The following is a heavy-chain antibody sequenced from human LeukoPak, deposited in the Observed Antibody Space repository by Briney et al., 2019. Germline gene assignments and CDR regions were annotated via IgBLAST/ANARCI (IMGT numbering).Heavy chain of an antibody. V-gene: IGHV3-7*01. Sequence: GGSLRLSCAVSGFSFSSYWMSWVRQAPGKGLEWVANIKEDGSEKYYVDSVKGRFTISRDNAKNSPYLQMNSLRAEDTAVYYCASLVYDSGSGSYYEYWGQGTLVTVSS. CDR3: ASLVYDSGSGSYYEY. D-gene: IGHD3-10*01. CDR1: GFSFSSYW. J-gene: IGHJ4*02. CDR2: IKEDGSEK.